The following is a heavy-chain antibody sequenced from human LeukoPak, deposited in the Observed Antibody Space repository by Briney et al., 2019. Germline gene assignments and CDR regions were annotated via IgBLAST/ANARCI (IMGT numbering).Heavy chain of an antibody. CDR2: ITSSSSTI. CDR3: ARGTAYYVNDY. D-gene: IGHD1-26*01. CDR1: GFTFSSYS. V-gene: IGHV3-48*01. J-gene: IGHJ4*02. Sequence: GGSLRLSCAASGFTFSSYSMNWVRQAPGKGLEWVSYITSSSSTIQYADSAKGRFTVSRDNAKNSLYLQMNSLRAEDTAVYYCARGTAYYVNDYWGREPWSPSPQ.